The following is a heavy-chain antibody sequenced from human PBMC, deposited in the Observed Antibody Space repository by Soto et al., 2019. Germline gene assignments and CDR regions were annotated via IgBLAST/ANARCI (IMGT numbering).Heavy chain of an antibody. D-gene: IGHD2-8*02. CDR3: ARERLNTGWYGFDH. J-gene: IGHJ4*02. CDR2: VSNKNGVT. Sequence: GASVKVSCKTSGCTFSNYDFSWVRQAPGQGLEWMGWVSNKNGVTNYAEKFRDRVTMTTDTSTNTIYMELRSLRSDDTAVYFCARERLNTGWYGFDHWGQGTQVTVSS. V-gene: IGHV1-18*04. CDR1: GCTFSNYD.